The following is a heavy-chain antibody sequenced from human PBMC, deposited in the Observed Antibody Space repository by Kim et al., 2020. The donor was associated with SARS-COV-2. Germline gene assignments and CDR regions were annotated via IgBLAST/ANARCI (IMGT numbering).Heavy chain of an antibody. D-gene: IGHD3-9*01. V-gene: IGHV3-33*01. CDR1: GFTFSSYG. CDR3: AREGDSILTGNAFDI. Sequence: GGSLRLSCAASGFTFSSYGMHWVRQAPGKGLEWVAVIWYDGSNKYYADSVKGRFTISRDNSKNTLYLQMNSLRAEDTAVYYCAREGDSILTGNAFDIWGQGTMVTVSS. CDR2: IWYDGSNK. J-gene: IGHJ3*02.